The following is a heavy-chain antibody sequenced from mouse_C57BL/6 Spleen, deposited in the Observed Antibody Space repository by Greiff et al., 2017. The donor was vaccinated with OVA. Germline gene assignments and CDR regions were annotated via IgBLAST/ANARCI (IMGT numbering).Heavy chain of an antibody. J-gene: IGHJ4*01. CDR2: IYPGDGDT. CDR3: ARSLTDAMDY. Sequence: VQGVESGPELVKPGASVKISCKASGYAFSSSWMNWVKQRPGKGLEWIGRIYPGDGDTNYNGKFKGKATLTADKSSSTAYMQLSSLTSEDSAVYFCARSLTDAMDYWGQGTSVTVSS. V-gene: IGHV1-82*01. CDR1: GYAFSSSW.